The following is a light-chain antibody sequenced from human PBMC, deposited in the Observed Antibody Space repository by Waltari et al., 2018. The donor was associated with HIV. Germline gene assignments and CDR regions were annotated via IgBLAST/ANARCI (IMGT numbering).Light chain of an antibody. CDR1: SSDVGTSNR. J-gene: IGLJ2*01. CDR2: EVS. V-gene: IGLV2-18*02. CDR3: SSFTTSSTLI. Sequence: QSALTQPPSVSGSPGQSVTISCPGTSSDVGTSNRVSWYQQPPGTAPKVVIYEVSNRPSGVPDRFSGSKSGNTASLTISGLQAEDEADYYCSSFTTSSTLIFGGGTRLTVL.